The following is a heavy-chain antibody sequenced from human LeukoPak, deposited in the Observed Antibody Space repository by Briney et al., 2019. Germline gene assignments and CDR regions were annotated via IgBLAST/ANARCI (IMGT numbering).Heavy chain of an antibody. J-gene: IGHJ5*02. CDR2: IYYSGST. D-gene: IGHD3-22*01. CDR3: ARSGRPREVVIKGWFDP. Sequence: PSETLSLTCTVSGGSISSGDYYWSWIRQPPGKGLEWIGYIYYSGSTYYNPSLKGRVTISVDTSKNQFSLKLSSVTAADTAVYYCARSGRPREVVIKGWFDPWGQGTLVTVSS. V-gene: IGHV4-30-4*01. CDR1: GGSISSGDYY.